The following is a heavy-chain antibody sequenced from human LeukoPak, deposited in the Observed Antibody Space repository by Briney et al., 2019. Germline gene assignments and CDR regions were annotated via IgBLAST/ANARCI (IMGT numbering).Heavy chain of an antibody. CDR1: GGSISSSSYY. CDR2: INHSGST. V-gene: IGHV4-39*07. J-gene: IGHJ4*02. CDR3: VTYYFDSSGPKKNY. Sequence: SETLSLTCSVSGGSISSSSYYWGWIRQPPGKGLEWIGEINHSGSTNYNPSLKSRVTISVDTSKKQFSLKLSSVTAADTAVYYCVTYYFDSSGPKKNYWGQGTLVTVSS. D-gene: IGHD3-22*01.